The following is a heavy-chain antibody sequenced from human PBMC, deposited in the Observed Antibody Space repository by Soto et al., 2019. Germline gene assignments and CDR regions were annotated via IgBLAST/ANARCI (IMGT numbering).Heavy chain of an antibody. CDR2: IYYSGST. Sequence: PSETLSLTCTVSGGSISSGDYYWSWIRQVPGKGLEWIGYIYYSGSTYYNPSLKSRVAMSVNTSKNQFSLKLSSVTAADTAIYYSAIEGRLRAGYRFDYWGQGTLVTVSS. J-gene: IGHJ4*02. D-gene: IGHD3-16*02. V-gene: IGHV4-31*03. CDR3: AIEGRLRAGYRFDY. CDR1: GGSISSGDYY.